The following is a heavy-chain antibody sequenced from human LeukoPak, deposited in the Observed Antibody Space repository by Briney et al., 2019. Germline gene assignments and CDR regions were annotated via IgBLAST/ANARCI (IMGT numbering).Heavy chain of an antibody. CDR3: AYHGGPFDY. Sequence: PSETLSLTCTVSGGSINSGSYYWSWIRQPAGKGLEWIWRIYNSGSTKYNPSLKSRVTISVDTSKNQFSLKLSSVTAADTAVYYCAYHGGPFDYWGQGTLVTVSS. D-gene: IGHD3-10*01. CDR1: GGSINSGSYY. CDR2: IYNSGST. V-gene: IGHV4-61*02. J-gene: IGHJ4*02.